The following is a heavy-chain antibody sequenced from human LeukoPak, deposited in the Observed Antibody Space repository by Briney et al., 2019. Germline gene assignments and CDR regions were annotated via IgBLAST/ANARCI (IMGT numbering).Heavy chain of an antibody. CDR1: GYTFTGYY. CDR3: ARDRVSGNPYSFDY. J-gene: IGHJ4*02. D-gene: IGHD1-26*01. CDR2: IIPILGIA. V-gene: IGHV1-69*04. Sequence: SVKVSCKASGYTFTGYYMHWVRQAPGQGLEWMGRIIPILGIANYAQKFQGRVTITADKSTITAYMELSSLRSEDTAVYYCARDRVSGNPYSFDYWGQGTLVTVSS.